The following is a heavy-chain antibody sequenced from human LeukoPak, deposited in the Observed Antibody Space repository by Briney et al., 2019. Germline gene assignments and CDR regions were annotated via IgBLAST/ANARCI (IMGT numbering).Heavy chain of an antibody. Sequence: PSETLSLTCTVSGGSISGYYWSWIRQPAGKGLEWIGRIYTSGSTNYNPSLKSRVTMSVDTSKNQFSLKLSSVTAADTAVYYCAAFSYYYDSSGYYGRGDFDYWGQGTLVTVSS. CDR3: AAFSYYYDSSGYYGRGDFDY. J-gene: IGHJ4*02. D-gene: IGHD3-22*01. V-gene: IGHV4-4*07. CDR1: GGSISGYY. CDR2: IYTSGST.